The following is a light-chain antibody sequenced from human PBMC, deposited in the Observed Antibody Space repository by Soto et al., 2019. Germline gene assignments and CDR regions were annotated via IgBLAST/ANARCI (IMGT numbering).Light chain of an antibody. V-gene: IGKV3-15*01. Sequence: EIVMTQSPATLSVSPGERVTLSCRASQSVSSNLALYQQKPGQAPRLLIYGASTKATGIPARFSGSGSGTEFALTISSLLSEDFAVYYCQQYNNWPPWTFGQGTKVDIK. CDR3: QQYNNWPPWT. CDR1: QSVSSN. CDR2: GAS. J-gene: IGKJ1*01.